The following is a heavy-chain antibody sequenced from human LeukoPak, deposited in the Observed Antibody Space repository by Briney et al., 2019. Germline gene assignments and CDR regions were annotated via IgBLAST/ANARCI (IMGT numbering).Heavy chain of an antibody. CDR1: GGSISSYH. Sequence: SETLSLTCTVSGGSISSYHWSWIRQPPGKGLEWIGYIYYSGSTNYNPSLKSRVTISVDTSKNHFSLKLSSVTAADTAVYYCARQRPYYYGSGSYYHDYWGQGTLVTVSA. D-gene: IGHD3-10*01. CDR3: ARQRPYYYGSGSYYHDY. J-gene: IGHJ4*02. CDR2: IYYSGST. V-gene: IGHV4-59*08.